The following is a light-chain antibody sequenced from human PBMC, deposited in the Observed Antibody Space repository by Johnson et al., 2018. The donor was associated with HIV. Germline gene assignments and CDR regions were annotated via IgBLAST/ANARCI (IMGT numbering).Light chain of an antibody. V-gene: IGLV1-51*02. J-gene: IGLJ1*01. CDR3: GTWDSSLSAHYI. CDR1: SSNIGNNY. Sequence: QSVLTQPPSVSAAPGQKVTISCSGSSSNIGNNYVSWYQQLPGTAPKLLIYENNKRPSGVPDRFSDSKSGTSATLGITALQPGDEADYYCGTWDSSLSAHYIFGTGTKVTVL. CDR2: ENN.